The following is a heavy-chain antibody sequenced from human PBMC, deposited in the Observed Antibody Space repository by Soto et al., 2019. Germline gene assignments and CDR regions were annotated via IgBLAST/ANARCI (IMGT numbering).Heavy chain of an antibody. V-gene: IGHV4-59*08. CDR1: GGSISSYY. CDR2: IYYSGST. Sequence: SETLSLTCTVSGGSISSYYWSWIRQSPGKGLEWIGYIYYSGSTNYNPSLKSRVTISVDTSKNQFSLKLSSVTAADTAVYYCARHLTDLTGSSWFDPWGQGTLVTVSS. CDR3: ARHLTDLTGSSWFDP. J-gene: IGHJ5*02. D-gene: IGHD2-8*02.